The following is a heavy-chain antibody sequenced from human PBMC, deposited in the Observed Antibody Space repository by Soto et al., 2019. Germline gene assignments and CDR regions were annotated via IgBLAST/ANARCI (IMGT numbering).Heavy chain of an antibody. CDR3: ARLPYGSGSYYRLSWVKDAFDV. D-gene: IGHD3-10*01. CDR2: MNPGDSDT. Sequence: EVQLVQSGAEVKKPGESLKISCKGFGYSFTNYWIAWVRQMPEKGLEWMAIMNPGDSDTRYSPAFQGHVTISADKSISTAYLQWSSLKASDTAMYYCARLPYGSGSYYRLSWVKDAFDVWGQGTMVTVSS. CDR1: GYSFTNYW. J-gene: IGHJ3*01. V-gene: IGHV5-51*03.